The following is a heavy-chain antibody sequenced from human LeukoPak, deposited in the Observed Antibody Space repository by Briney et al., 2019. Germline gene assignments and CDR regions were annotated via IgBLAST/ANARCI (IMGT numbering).Heavy chain of an antibody. CDR2: IYYSGST. CDR1: GGSISSSSYY. Sequence: PSETLSLTCTVSGGSISSSSYYWGWIRQPPGKGLEWIGSIYYSGSTYYNPSLKSRVTISVDTSKNQFSLKLSSVTAADTAMYYCARRGYTYGWGWFDPWGQGTLVTVSS. V-gene: IGHV4-39*07. CDR3: ARRGYTYGWGWFDP. D-gene: IGHD5-18*01. J-gene: IGHJ5*02.